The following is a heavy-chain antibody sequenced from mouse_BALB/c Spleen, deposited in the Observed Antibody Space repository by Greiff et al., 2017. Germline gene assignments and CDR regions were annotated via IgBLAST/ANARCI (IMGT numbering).Heavy chain of an antibody. J-gene: IGHJ4*01. CDR1: GFSLTSYG. V-gene: IGHV2-9*02. D-gene: IGHD1-1*01. CDR2: IWAGGST. CDR3: ARDVARRFITTVVDAMDY. Sequence: QVQLKESGPGLVAPSQSLSITCTVSGFSLTSYGVHWVRQPPGKGLEWLGVIWAGGSTNYNSALMSRLSISKDNSKSQVFLKMNSLQTDDTAMYYCARDVARRFITTVVDAMDYWGQGTSVTVSS.